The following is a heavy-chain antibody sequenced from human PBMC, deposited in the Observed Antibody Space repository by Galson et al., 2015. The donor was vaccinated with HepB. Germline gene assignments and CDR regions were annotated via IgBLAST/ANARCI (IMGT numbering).Heavy chain of an antibody. D-gene: IGHD2-21*02. V-gene: IGHV4-4*07. CDR1: GGSISRYH. CDR3: ARNRGGDSWDDAFDI. CDR2: IFSSGRT. J-gene: IGHJ3*02. Sequence: ETLSLTCSVSGGSISRYHWTWIRQPAGKGLEWIGRIFSSGRTTYNPSLNSRVTMSVDTFRNQFSLKMTSMTAADTAVYFCARNRGGDSWDDAFDIWGQGTKVTVSS.